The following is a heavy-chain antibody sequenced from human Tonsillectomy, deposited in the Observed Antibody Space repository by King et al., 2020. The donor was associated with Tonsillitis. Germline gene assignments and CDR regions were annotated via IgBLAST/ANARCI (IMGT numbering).Heavy chain of an antibody. Sequence: MQLQESGPGLVKPSETLSLTCTVSGGSISRYYWSWIRQPPGKRLEWIGYIYYSGSTNYNPSLKSRVTISVDTSKNQFSLKLSSVTAADTAVYYCARLSRANDYWGQGTLVTVSS. J-gene: IGHJ4*02. D-gene: IGHD6-13*01. V-gene: IGHV4-59*01. CDR1: GGSISRYY. CDR3: ARLSRANDY. CDR2: IYYSGST.